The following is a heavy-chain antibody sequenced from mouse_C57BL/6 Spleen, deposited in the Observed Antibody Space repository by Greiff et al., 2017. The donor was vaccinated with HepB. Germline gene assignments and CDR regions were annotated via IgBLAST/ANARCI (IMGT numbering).Heavy chain of an antibody. V-gene: IGHV1-22*01. CDR2: IDPNNGGT. CDR3: ALYPEAWFAY. Sequence: VQLQQSGPELVKPGASVKMSCKASGYTFTDYNMHWVKQSHGKSLEWIGYIDPNNGGTSYNQKFKGKATLTVNKSSSTAYMELRSLTSEDSAVYYCALYPEAWFAYWGQGTLVTVSA. D-gene: IGHD2-1*01. CDR1: GYTFTDYN. J-gene: IGHJ3*01.